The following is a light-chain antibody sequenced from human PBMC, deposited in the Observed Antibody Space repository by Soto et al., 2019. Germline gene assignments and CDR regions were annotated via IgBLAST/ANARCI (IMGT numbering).Light chain of an antibody. CDR3: QQRSSWPRIT. V-gene: IGKV3-11*01. J-gene: IGKJ5*01. CDR2: DAS. CDR1: QSVRSY. Sequence: ESMLTQSPATLSLSPGERATLSCRASQSVRSYLAWYQQKPGQAPRLLIYDASNRAPGIPARFSGSGSGTDFTLTISSLEPDDFAVYYCQQRSSWPRITFGQGTRLVIK.